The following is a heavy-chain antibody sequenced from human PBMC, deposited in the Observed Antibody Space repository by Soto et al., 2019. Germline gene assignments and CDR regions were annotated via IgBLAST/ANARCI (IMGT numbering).Heavy chain of an antibody. J-gene: IGHJ6*02. Sequence: SETLSLTCTVSCGSVSSGSYYWSWIRQPPGKGLEWIGYIYYSGSTNYNPSLKSRVTISVDTSKNQFSLKLSSVTAADTAVYYCAREATLRFRGMDVWGQGTTVTVSS. D-gene: IGHD3-3*01. V-gene: IGHV4-61*01. CDR3: AREATLRFRGMDV. CDR2: IYYSGST. CDR1: CGSVSSGSYY.